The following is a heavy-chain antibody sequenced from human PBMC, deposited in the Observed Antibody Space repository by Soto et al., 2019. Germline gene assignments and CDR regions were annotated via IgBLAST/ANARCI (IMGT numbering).Heavy chain of an antibody. J-gene: IGHJ4*02. CDR1: GYSIISGYY. Sequence: ASETLSLTCGVSGYSIISGYYWGWIRQSPGTGLEWIGTIDRSGSTNFNPSLKTRVTMSVDTAKNQFSLKVASVTAADTAVYYCARVRYNWEPMEYWGQGALVTVSS. CDR3: ARVRYNWEPMEY. D-gene: IGHD1-20*01. V-gene: IGHV4-38-2*01. CDR2: IDRSGST.